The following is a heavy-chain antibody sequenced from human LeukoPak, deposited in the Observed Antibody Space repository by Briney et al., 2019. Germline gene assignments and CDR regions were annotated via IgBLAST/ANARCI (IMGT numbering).Heavy chain of an antibody. CDR1: GGTFSSYA. V-gene: IGHV1-69*05. CDR3: ARDIYCSSTSCYGIGAFDP. D-gene: IGHD2-2*01. CDR2: IIPIFGTA. J-gene: IGHJ5*02. Sequence: GSSVKVSCKASGGTFSSYAISWVRQAPGQGLEWMGGIIPIFGTANYAQKLQGRVTMTTDTSTSTAYMELRSLRSDDTAVYYCARDIYCSSTSCYGIGAFDPWGQGTLVTVSS.